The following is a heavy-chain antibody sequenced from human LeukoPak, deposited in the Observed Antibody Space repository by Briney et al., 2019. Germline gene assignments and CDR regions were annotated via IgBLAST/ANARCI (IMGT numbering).Heavy chain of an antibody. Sequence: ASVKVSCKASGYTFTSYAISWVRQAPGQGLEWMGGIIPIFGTANYAQKFQGRVTITADESTSTAYMELSSLRSEDTAVYYCATPLGESGSYYFGYWGQGTLVTVSS. D-gene: IGHD1-26*01. J-gene: IGHJ4*02. V-gene: IGHV1-69*13. CDR3: ATPLGESGSYYFGY. CDR1: GYTFTSYA. CDR2: IIPIFGTA.